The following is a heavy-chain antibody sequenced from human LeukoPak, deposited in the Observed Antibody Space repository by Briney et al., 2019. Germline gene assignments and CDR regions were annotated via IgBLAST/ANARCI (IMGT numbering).Heavy chain of an antibody. D-gene: IGHD1-26*01. Sequence: SETLSLTCTVSGGSISSYYWSWIRQPPGKGLEWIGYIYYSGSTNYNPSLKSRVTISVDASKNQFSLKLTSVTAADTAVYYCARSDSGSYYYYMDVWGKGTTVTVSS. CDR3: ARSDSGSYYYYMDV. CDR2: IYYSGST. J-gene: IGHJ6*03. V-gene: IGHV4-59*01. CDR1: GGSISSYY.